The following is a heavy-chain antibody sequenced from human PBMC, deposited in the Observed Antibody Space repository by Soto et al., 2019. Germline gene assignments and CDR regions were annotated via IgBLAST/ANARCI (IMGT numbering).Heavy chain of an antibody. CDR2: IIPMLTVR. V-gene: IGHV1-69*02. J-gene: IGHJ3*01. CDR1: GGTFSTYT. CDR3: SIVSWSAETFDV. Sequence: QVHLVQSGAEVKKPGSSVKVSCKAAGGTFSTYTLIWVRQAPGQGLEWMGRIIPMLTVRNSAQKFQGRVTLTADKSTSTAFTELTSLRSDDTAVYYCSIVSWSAETFDVWGQGTMVTVSS. D-gene: IGHD2-2*01.